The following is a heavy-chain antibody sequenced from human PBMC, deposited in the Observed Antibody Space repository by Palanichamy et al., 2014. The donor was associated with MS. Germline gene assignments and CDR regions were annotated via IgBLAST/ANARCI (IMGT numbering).Heavy chain of an antibody. J-gene: IGHJ4*02. V-gene: IGHV4-59*01. Sequence: QVQLQESGPGLVKPSETLSLTCTVSGGSISSDYWSWIRQPPRKGLEWIGYIYNSGSTNYNSSLQSRVTMSLDTSKNQFSLKLSSVTAADTAAYYCARGGPSSKYFDYWGQGTLVTVSS. D-gene: IGHD3-16*01. CDR2: IYNSGST. CDR1: GGSISSDY. CDR3: ARGGPSSKYFDY.